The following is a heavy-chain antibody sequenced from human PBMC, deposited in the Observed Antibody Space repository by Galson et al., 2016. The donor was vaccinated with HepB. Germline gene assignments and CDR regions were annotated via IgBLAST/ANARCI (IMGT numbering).Heavy chain of an antibody. CDR3: ARGTEHAKTHY. D-gene: IGHD2-8*02. V-gene: IGHV4-31*03. CDR1: DGSITXXADX. J-gene: IGHJ4*02. CDR2: XXXSGXX. Sequence: TLSLTCTVSDGSITXXADXXXWXXXCSXXXLEXXGCXXXSGXXXYNPPLQSRVXMSKDTPKXXLSLRLSSVTAADPPVYYCARGTEHAKTHYWGQGSLXTVS.